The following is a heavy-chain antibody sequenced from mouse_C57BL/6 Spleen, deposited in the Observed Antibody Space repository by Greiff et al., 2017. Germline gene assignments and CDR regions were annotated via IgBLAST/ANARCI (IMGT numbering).Heavy chain of an antibody. CDR1: GYTFTDYY. V-gene: IGHV1-26*01. CDR3: ARRAYYGSIYWYFDV. J-gene: IGHJ1*03. CDR2: INPNNGGT. D-gene: IGHD1-1*01. Sequence: EVQLQQSVPELVKPGASVKISCTASGYTFTDYYMNWVKQSHGKSLEWIGDINPNNGGTSYNQKFKGKATLTVDTSSSTAYMELRSLTSEDSAVYYCARRAYYGSIYWYFDVWGTGTTVTVSS.